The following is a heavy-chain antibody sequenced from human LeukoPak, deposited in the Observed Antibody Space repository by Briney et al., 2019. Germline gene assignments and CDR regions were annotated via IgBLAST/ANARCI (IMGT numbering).Heavy chain of an antibody. Sequence: ASVKVSCKASGYTFTSYYMHWVRQAPGQGLEWMGIINPSGGSTSYAQKFQGRVTVTRDTSTSTVYMELSSLRSEDTAVYYCAREYYDSSGYYFYVDYWGQGTLVTVSS. CDR3: AREYYDSSGYYFYVDY. J-gene: IGHJ4*02. CDR2: INPSGGST. V-gene: IGHV1-46*01. CDR1: GYTFTSYY. D-gene: IGHD3-22*01.